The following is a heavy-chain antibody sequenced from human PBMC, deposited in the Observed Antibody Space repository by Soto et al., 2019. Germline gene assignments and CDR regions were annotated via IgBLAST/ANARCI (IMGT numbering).Heavy chain of an antibody. J-gene: IGHJ4*02. CDR1: GFTFSSYA. CDR2: ISYDGSNK. V-gene: IGHV3-30-3*01. D-gene: IGHD3-10*01. Sequence: QVQLVESGGGVVQPGRSLRLSCAASGFTFSSYAMHWVRQAPGKGLEWVAVISYDGSNKYYADSVKGRFTISRDNSKNTLYLQMNSLRAEDTAVYYCAREGPVLLWFGELPPDYWGQGTLVTVSS. CDR3: AREGPVLLWFGELPPDY.